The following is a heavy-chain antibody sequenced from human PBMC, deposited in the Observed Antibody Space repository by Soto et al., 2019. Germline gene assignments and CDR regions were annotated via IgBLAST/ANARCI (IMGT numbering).Heavy chain of an antibody. CDR2: ISSSSSYI. CDR3: ASRYCSSTSCYADAFDI. J-gene: IGHJ3*02. Sequence: GGSLILSCAASGFTFSSYIMNWVRQAPGKGLEWVSSISSSSSYIYYADSVKGRFTISRDNAKNSLYLQMNSLRAEDTAVYYCASRYCSSTSCYADAFDIWGQGTMVTVSS. V-gene: IGHV3-21*01. D-gene: IGHD2-2*01. CDR1: GFTFSSYI.